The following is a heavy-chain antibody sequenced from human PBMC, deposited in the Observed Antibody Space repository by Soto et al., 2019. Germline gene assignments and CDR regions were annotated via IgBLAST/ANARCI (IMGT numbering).Heavy chain of an antibody. CDR3: ARGLDYYDSSGYYYFDY. J-gene: IGHJ4*02. D-gene: IGHD3-22*01. CDR2: ISSSGSTI. Sequence: SLRLSCAASGFPFSDYYMSWIRQAPGKGLEWVSYISSSGSTIYYADSVKGRFTISRDNAKNSLYLQMNSLRAEDTAVYYCARGLDYYDSSGYYYFDYWGQGTLVTVSS. V-gene: IGHV3-11*01. CDR1: GFPFSDYY.